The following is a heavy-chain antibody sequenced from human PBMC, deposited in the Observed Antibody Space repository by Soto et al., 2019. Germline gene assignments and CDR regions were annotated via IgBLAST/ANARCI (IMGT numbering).Heavy chain of an antibody. CDR3: SGGVGDAF. CDR2: TNQDGSQK. CDR1: GFTFSSYS. D-gene: IGHD1-26*01. Sequence: PGGSLRLSCVASGFTFSSYSMVWVRQAPGKGLEWVAHTNQDGSQKYYVDSVKGRFTIFRDNDKNSLSLQMNSLRVEDTAVYYCSGGVGDAFWGQGTLVTVSS. J-gene: IGHJ4*02. V-gene: IGHV3-7*04.